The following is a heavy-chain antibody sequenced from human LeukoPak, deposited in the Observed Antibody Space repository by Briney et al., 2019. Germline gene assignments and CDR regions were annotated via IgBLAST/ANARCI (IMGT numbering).Heavy chain of an antibody. V-gene: IGHV3-43D*04. CDR1: GFTFDDYA. J-gene: IGHJ4*02. CDR3: AKDSSDYYDSSGYIDY. D-gene: IGHD3-22*01. Sequence: GGSLRLSCAASGFTFDDYAMHWVRQAPGKGLEWVSLISWDGGSTYYADSVKGRFTISRDNSKNSLYLQMNSLRAEDTALYYCAKDSSDYYDSSGYIDYWGRGTLVTVSS. CDR2: ISWDGGST.